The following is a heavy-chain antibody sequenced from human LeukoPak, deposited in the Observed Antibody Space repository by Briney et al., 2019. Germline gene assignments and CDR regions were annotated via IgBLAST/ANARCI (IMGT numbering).Heavy chain of an antibody. CDR1: GFTFSNYC. V-gene: IGHV3-7*03. Sequence: QPGGSLRLSCAASGFTFSNYCMSWVRQAPGKGLEWVANIKQDGSEKYYVDSVKGRFTISRDNAKNSLYLQMNSLRAEDTALYYCARERGVVMTTVTTGIYFDFWGQGTLVTVSS. J-gene: IGHJ4*02. CDR3: ARERGVVMTTVTTGIYFDF. D-gene: IGHD4-17*01. CDR2: IKQDGSEK.